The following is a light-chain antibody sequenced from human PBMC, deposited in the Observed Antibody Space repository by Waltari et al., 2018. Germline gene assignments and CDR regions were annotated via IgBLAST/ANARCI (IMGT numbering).Light chain of an antibody. V-gene: IGLV2-14*03. CDR3: TAYTTSATLV. J-gene: IGLJ3*02. Sequence: QSALSQPASVSGSPGQSVTISCTGTSKDVGANDYASWYQQHPGRAPKLMIYDVRKRSSGVSNRCSGSRAGNTASLTISGLQTEDEADYYCTAYTTSATLVFGGGTRLTVL. CDR1: SKDVGANDY. CDR2: DVR.